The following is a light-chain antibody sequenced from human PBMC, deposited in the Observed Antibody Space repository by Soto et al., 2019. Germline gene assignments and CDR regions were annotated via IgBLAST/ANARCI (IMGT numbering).Light chain of an antibody. V-gene: IGKV1-39*01. CDR2: AAS. Sequence: DIQMTQSPSSLSASVGDRVTITCLASQSISSYLNWYQQNPGKAPKLLIYAASSLQSGVPSRFSGSGSGTDFTLTISSLQPEDFATYYCQQSYSAPLTLGGGTKVEIK. CDR3: QQSYSAPLT. J-gene: IGKJ4*01. CDR1: QSISSY.